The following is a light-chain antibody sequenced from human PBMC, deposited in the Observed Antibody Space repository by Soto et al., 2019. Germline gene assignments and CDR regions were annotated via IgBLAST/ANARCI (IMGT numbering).Light chain of an antibody. CDR1: QRPLYSDGNTY. CDR3: QQFSSYPLT. J-gene: IGKJ5*01. CDR2: DAS. V-gene: IGKV3-20*01. Sequence: VMTQSPLSLPVTLGQPSSSSCISGQRPLYSDGNTYLSWYQQKPGQAPRLLIYDASSRATGIPDRFSGGGSGTDFTLTISRLEPEDFAVYYCQQFSSYPLTFGGGTRLEIK.